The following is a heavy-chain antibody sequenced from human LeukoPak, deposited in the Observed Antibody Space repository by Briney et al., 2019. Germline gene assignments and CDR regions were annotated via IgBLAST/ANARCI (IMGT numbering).Heavy chain of an antibody. Sequence: LETLCDTRAHPGGSLCGYYWSWVRQPPGKGLEWIGGINNSGRTNYKPSLKSRVDISEDTSKNQFSLRLRSVTAAGTAVYECSRQIGSAGTAWFDFWGQGALVTVSS. V-gene: IGHV4-34*01. CDR1: GGSLCGYY. J-gene: IGHJ4*02. CDR3: SRQIGSAGTAWFDF. CDR2: INNSGRT. D-gene: IGHD6-13*01.